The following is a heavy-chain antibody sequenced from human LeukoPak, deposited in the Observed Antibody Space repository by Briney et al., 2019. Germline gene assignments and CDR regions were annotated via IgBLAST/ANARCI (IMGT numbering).Heavy chain of an antibody. J-gene: IGHJ4*02. CDR1: GFTFSSYA. Sequence: GGSLRLSCAASGFTFSSYAMHWVRQAPGKGLEWVAVISYDGSNKYYADSVKGRFTISRDNSKNSLYLQMNSLRADDTAVYYCARDQSTVTTSNVAYWGQGTLVIVTS. D-gene: IGHD4-17*01. CDR2: ISYDGSNK. CDR3: ARDQSTVTTSNVAY. V-gene: IGHV3-30-3*01.